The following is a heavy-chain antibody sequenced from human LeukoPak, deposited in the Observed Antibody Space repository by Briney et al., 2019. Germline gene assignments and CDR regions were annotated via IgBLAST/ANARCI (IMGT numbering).Heavy chain of an antibody. V-gene: IGHV3-21*06. J-gene: IGHJ4*02. CDR3: ARDRGSGWYGDLGY. CDR1: GFTFSVFS. CDR2: ISGSSDYI. Sequence: GGTLRLSCAASGFTFSVFSMNWVRQAPGKGPEWVSSISGSSDYIYYADSLKGRFTISRDNAKNLLYLEMNSLRADDTAVYFCARDRGSGWYGDLGYWGQGTLVTVSS. D-gene: IGHD6-19*01.